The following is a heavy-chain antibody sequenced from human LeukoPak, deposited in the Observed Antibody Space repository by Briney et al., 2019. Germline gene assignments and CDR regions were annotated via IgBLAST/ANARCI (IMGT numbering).Heavy chain of an antibody. CDR3: ARVRDGYNDAYDI. V-gene: IGHV1-8*01. J-gene: IGHJ3*02. D-gene: IGHD5-24*01. CDR2: MNPNSGNT. Sequence: ASVKVSCKASGYTFTSYDINWVRQATGQGLEWMGWMNPNSGNTGYAQKFQGRVTMTRDTSTSTVYMELSSLKSEDTAVYYCARVRDGYNDAYDIWGQGTMVTVSS. CDR1: GYTFTSYD.